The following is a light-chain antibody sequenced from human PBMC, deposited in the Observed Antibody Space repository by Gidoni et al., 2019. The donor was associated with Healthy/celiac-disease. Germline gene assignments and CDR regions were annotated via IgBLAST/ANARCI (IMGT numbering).Light chain of an antibody. CDR2: WAS. V-gene: IGKV4-1*01. J-gene: IGKJ2*04. Sequence: DIVMTQSPDSLAVSLGERATINCKSSQSVLYSSNNKNYLAWYQQKQGQPPKLLIYWASTRDSGVPDRFSGSGSGTDFTLTISSLQAEDVAVYYCQQYYSTPCSFGQGTKLEIK. CDR3: QQYYSTPCS. CDR1: QSVLYSSNNKNY.